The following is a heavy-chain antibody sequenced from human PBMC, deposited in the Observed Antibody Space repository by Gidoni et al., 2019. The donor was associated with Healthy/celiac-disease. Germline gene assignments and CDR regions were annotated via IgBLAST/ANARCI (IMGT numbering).Heavy chain of an antibody. J-gene: IGHJ6*03. V-gene: IGHV1-3*01. Sequence: QVQLVQSGAEVKKPGASVKVSCKASGYTFTSYAMHWVRQAPGQRLEWMGWINAGNGNTKYSQKFQGRVTITRDTSASTADMERSSLRSEDTAVYYCARGLAVAGTGYYYYYMDVWGKRDHGHRLL. CDR3: ARGLAVAGTGYYYYYMDV. CDR1: GYTFTSYA. D-gene: IGHD6-19*01. CDR2: INAGNGNT.